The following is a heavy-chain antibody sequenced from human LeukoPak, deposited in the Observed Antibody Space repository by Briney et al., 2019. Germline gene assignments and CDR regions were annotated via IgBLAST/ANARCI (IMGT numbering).Heavy chain of an antibody. CDR1: GFTFSSYG. D-gene: IGHD4-17*01. J-gene: IGHJ5*02. V-gene: IGHV3-33*06. CDR2: IWYDGSNK. CDR3: AKDLQRDYGHYGWFGP. Sequence: HPGGSLRLSCAASGFTFSSYGMHWVRQAPGKGLEWVAVIWYDGSNKYYADSVKGRFTISRDNSKNTLYLQMNSLRAEDTAVYYCAKDLQRDYGHYGWFGPWGQGTLVTVSS.